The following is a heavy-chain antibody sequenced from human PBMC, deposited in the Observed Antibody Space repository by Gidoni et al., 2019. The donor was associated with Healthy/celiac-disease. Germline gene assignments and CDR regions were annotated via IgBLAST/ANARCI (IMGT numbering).Heavy chain of an antibody. CDR3: TPRYSGSYDLDY. V-gene: IGHV3-73*02. Sequence: VQLVESGGGLVPPGGSLKLSCAASGFTFSGSAMHWFRQASGKGLEWVGRIRSKANSYATAYAASVKGRFTISRDDTKNTAYLQMNSLKTEDTAVYYCTPRYSGSYDLDYWGQGTLVTVSS. J-gene: IGHJ4*02. CDR1: GFTFSGSA. CDR2: IRSKANSYAT. D-gene: IGHD1-26*01.